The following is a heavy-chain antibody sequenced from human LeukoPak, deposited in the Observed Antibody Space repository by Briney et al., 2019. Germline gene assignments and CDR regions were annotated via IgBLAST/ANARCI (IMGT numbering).Heavy chain of an antibody. J-gene: IGHJ3*02. V-gene: IGHV3-30-3*01. CDR2: ISYDGSNK. D-gene: IGHD3-22*01. CDR3: AREPRITMSTAAFDI. CDR1: GFTFSSYA. Sequence: GGSLRLSCVGSGFTFSSYAMHWVRQAPGKGLEWVAVISYDGSNKYYADSVKGRFTISRGNSKNTLYLQMNSLRAEDTTVYHCAREPRITMSTAAFDIWGQGTMVTVSS.